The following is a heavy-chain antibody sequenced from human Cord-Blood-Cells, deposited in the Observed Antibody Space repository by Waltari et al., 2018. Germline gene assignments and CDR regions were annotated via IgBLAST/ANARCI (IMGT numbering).Heavy chain of an antibody. CDR2: ISWDGGST. CDR1: GFTFDDYA. J-gene: IGHJ4*02. Sequence: EVQLVESGGVVVQPGGSLRLSCAASGFTFDDYAMHGVRQAPGKGLEWVSLISWDGGSTYYADSVKGRFTISRDKSKNSLYLQMNSLRAEDTALYYCAKAYSSGWYYLDYWGQGTLVTVSS. D-gene: IGHD6-19*01. V-gene: IGHV3-43D*04. CDR3: AKAYSSGWYYLDY.